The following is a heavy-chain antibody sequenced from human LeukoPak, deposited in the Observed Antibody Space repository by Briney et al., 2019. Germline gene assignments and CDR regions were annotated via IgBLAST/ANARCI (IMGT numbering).Heavy chain of an antibody. Sequence: GGSLRLSCAASGFTFSDYYMSWIRQAPGKGLQWLAYSSTSGGITYYADSVKGRFTISRDNAKNSVYLQMNSLRAEDTAVYYCARDFSDVRGNIFDSWGQGTLVTVSS. V-gene: IGHV3-11*04. D-gene: IGHD3-10*02. J-gene: IGHJ4*02. CDR1: GFTFSDYY. CDR2: SSTSGGIT. CDR3: ARDFSDVRGNIFDS.